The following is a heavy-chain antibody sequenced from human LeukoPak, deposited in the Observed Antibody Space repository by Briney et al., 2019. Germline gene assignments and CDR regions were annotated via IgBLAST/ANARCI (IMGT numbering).Heavy chain of an antibody. D-gene: IGHD1-14*01. J-gene: IGHJ4*02. CDR2: IIHSGNT. CDR3: TGYNIPYTFEF. Sequence: SETLSLTCAVSGGSISRSNWWTWVRQSPGKGLEWIGDIIHSGNTNYNPSLRSRLTISLDKSRNQFSLKLSSVTAADTAVHYCTGYNIPYTFEFWGQGTLVTVSS. V-gene: IGHV4-4*02. CDR1: GGSISRSNW.